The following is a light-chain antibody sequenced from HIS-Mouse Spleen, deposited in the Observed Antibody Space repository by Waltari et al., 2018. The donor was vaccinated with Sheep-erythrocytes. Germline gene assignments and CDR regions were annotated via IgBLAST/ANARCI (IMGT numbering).Light chain of an antibody. CDR2: DVS. CDR3: CSYAGSYTFVV. Sequence: QSALTPPRSVSGSPGQSVTISCTGTSSDVGGYNYVPWYQQHPGKAPKLMIYDVSKRPSGVPDRFSGSKSGNTASLTISGLQAEDEADYYCCSYAGSYTFVVFGGGTKLTVL. CDR1: SSDVGGYNY. V-gene: IGLV2-11*01. J-gene: IGLJ2*01.